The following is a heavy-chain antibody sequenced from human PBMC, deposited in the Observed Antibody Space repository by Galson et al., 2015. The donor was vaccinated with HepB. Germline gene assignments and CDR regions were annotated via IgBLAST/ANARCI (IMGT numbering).Heavy chain of an antibody. CDR2: ISSSSNYT. Sequence: LRLSCAASGFTFSIYSMNWVRQAPGKGLEWVSSISSSSNYTYYADSVKGRFTISRDNSKNTLYLQMNSLRAEDTAVYYCAKGPGIWGSYRYAPYFDYWGQGTLVTVSS. CDR1: GFTFSIYS. V-gene: IGHV3-21*04. J-gene: IGHJ4*02. D-gene: IGHD3-16*02. CDR3: AKGPGIWGSYRYAPYFDY.